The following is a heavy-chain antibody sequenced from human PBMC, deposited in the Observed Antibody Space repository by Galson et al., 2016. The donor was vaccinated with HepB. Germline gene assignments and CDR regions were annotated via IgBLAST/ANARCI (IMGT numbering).Heavy chain of an antibody. V-gene: IGHV3-23*01. CDR2: IGGNGSPT. CDR3: ARGGGHGFFDY. CDR1: GFTFYNYA. J-gene: IGHJ4*02. Sequence: SLRLSCAASGFTFYNYAMDWVRQAPGGGLEWVAAIGGNGSPTYYADSVRGRFSISRDNSKNTLYLQMNSPRAEDTALYYCARGGGHGFFDYWGQGTLVTVSS. D-gene: IGHD3-10*01.